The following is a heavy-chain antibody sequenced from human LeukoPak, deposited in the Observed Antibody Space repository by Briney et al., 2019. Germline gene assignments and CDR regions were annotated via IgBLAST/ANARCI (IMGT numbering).Heavy chain of an antibody. J-gene: IGHJ4*02. CDR3: ARPRGSGSHDY. CDR1: GFTFSSYS. V-gene: IGHV3-48*04. D-gene: IGHD1-26*01. CDR2: ISSSSSTI. Sequence: GGSLRLSCAASGFTFSSYSMNWVRQAPGKGLEWVSYISSSSSTIYYADSVKGRFTISRDNAKNSLYLQMNSLRAEDTAVYYCARPRGSGSHDYWGQGTLVTVSS.